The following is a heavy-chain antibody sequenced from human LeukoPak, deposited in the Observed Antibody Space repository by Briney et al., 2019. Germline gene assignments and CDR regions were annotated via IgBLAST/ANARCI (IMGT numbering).Heavy chain of an antibody. V-gene: IGHV3-7*03. D-gene: IGHD6-6*01. J-gene: IGHJ4*02. CDR3: AKARGYSSSSNFYY. CDR2: IKQDGSEK. Sequence: GGSLRLSCAASRFTFSTYWMTWVRQAPGKGREWVANIKQDGSEKYYVDSVKGRFTISRDNTKNSLYLQMNSLRAEDTAVYYCAKARGYSSSSNFYYWGEGTLVTVSS. CDR1: RFTFSTYW.